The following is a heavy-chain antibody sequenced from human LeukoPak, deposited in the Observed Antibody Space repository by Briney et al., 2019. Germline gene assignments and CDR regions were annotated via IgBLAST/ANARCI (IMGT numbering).Heavy chain of an antibody. CDR2: IYYSGST. Sequence: SKTLSLTCTVSGGSISSYYWSWIRQPPGKGLEWIGYIYYSGSTNYNPSLKSRATISVDTSKNQFSLKLSSVTAADTAVYYCAREGGYPRYFDYWGQGTLVTVSS. V-gene: IGHV4-59*01. CDR1: GGSISSYY. D-gene: IGHD5-12*01. CDR3: AREGGYPRYFDY. J-gene: IGHJ4*02.